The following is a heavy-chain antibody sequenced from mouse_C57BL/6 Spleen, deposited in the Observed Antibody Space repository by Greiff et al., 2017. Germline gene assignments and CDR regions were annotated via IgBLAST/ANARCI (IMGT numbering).Heavy chain of an antibody. V-gene: IGHV1-80*01. J-gene: IGHJ3*01. CDR1: GYAFSSYW. CDR3: ARGGVYYGNYEGVAY. CDR2: IYPGDGDT. D-gene: IGHD2-1*01. Sequence: VHLVESGAELVKPGASVKISCKASGYAFSSYWMNWVKQRPGKGLEWIGQIYPGDGDTNYNGKFKGKATLTADKSSSTAYMQLSSLTSEDSAVYFCARGGVYYGNYEGVAYWGQGTLVTVSA.